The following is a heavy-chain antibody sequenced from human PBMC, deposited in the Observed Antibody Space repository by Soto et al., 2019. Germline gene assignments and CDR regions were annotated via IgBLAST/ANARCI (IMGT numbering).Heavy chain of an antibody. V-gene: IGHV1-2*04. D-gene: IGHD2-8*01. CDR1: GYSFTDYH. CDR2: INPKSGGT. CDR3: ARGDSTDCSNGVCSFFYDHDMDV. Sequence: ASVKVSCKASGYSFTDYHIHWVRQAPGQGLEWLGRINPKSGGTSTAQKFQGWVTMTTDTSISTASMELTRLTSDDTAIYYCARGDSTDCSNGVCSFFYDHDMDVWGQGTTVTV. J-gene: IGHJ6*02.